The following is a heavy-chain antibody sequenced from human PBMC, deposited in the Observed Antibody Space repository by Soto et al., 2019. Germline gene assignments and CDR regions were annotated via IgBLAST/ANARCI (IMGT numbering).Heavy chain of an antibody. CDR1: GFTFSSYS. CDR2: ISSSSSYI. J-gene: IGHJ4*02. D-gene: IGHD5-18*01. Sequence: GGSLRLSCAASGFTFSSYSMNWVRQAPGKGLEWVSSISSSSSYIYYADSVKGRLTISRDNAKNSLYLQMNSLRAEDTAVYYCARALTRGYSYGGYFDYWGQGT. V-gene: IGHV3-21*01. CDR3: ARALTRGYSYGGYFDY.